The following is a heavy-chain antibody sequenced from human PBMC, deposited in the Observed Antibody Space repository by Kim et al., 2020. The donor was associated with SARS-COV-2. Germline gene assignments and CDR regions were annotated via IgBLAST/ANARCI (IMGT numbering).Heavy chain of an antibody. V-gene: IGHV1-69*13. Sequence: SVKVSCKASGCTFSNYAINWVRQAPGQGLEWMGGINPNFGKSNYAQKFQGRVTITADESTNTAYMELSSLRSEDTAVYYCARLPAYDFWSGYLGWGQGTLVTVSS. CDR3: ARLPAYDFWSGYLG. J-gene: IGHJ4*02. CDR2: INPNFGKS. CDR1: GCTFSNYA. D-gene: IGHD3-3*01.